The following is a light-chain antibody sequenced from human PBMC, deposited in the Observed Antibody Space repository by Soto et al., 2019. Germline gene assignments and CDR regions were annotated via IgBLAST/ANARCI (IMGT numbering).Light chain of an antibody. CDR1: NIGSKS. CDR3: QVWDSSSDHVV. J-gene: IGLJ2*01. V-gene: IGLV3-21*02. Sequence: SYELTQPPSVSVAPGQTARITCGGNNIGSKSVHWYQQKPGQAPVLVVYDDSDRPSGITERFSGSNSGNTATLTISRVEAGDEAYYYCQVWDSSSDHVVFGGGTKLTVL. CDR2: DDS.